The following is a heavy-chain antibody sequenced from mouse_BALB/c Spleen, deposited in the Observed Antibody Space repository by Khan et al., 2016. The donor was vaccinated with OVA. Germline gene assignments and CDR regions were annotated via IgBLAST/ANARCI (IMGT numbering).Heavy chain of an antibody. Sequence: EVQLQESGPSLVKPSQTLSLTCSVTGDSITSGYWHWIRKFPGHKLEYMGYISYSGSTSYNPSLNSRISITRDTTNNQDCLQLKSGTTEDTATEYGARGSDYDGADYWGQGTTLTVSS. V-gene: IGHV3-8*02. J-gene: IGHJ2*01. CDR1: GDSITSGY. CDR3: ARGSDYDGADY. CDR2: ISYSGST. D-gene: IGHD2-4*01.